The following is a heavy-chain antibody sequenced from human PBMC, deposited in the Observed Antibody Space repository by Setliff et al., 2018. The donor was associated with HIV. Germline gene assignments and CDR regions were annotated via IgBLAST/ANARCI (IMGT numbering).Heavy chain of an antibody. CDR3: ARDYGSGSRLGYGMDI. CDR1: GITVSGIY. Sequence: PGGSLRLSCVASGITVSGIYMSWVRQAPGKGLEWVSIIYTGGSTYYADSVKGRFTISRDNSKNTLYLQMNSLRAEDTALYYCARDYGSGSRLGYGMDIWGQGTTVTVSS. CDR2: IYTGGST. V-gene: IGHV3-53*01. D-gene: IGHD3-10*01. J-gene: IGHJ6*02.